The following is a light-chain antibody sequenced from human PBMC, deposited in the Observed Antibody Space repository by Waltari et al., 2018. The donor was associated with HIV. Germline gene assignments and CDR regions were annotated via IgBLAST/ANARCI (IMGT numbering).Light chain of an antibody. CDR2: DLC. CDR1: SGPLTHCHY. CDR3: LHSYSASVI. J-gene: IGLJ2*01. V-gene: IGLV7-46*01. Sequence: QAAVTHDPSFTVSPGGTVALPCGPRSGPLTHCHYPHCFQLQPGHAPRTLIYDLCNQYCGTAARFAGSLREGKAVMTLSGAQHEEEAEYYCLHSYSASVIFGGGTKLTVL.